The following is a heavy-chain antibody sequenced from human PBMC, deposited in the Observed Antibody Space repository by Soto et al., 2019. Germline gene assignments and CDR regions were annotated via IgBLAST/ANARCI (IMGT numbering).Heavy chain of an antibody. CDR1: GDSVSSNSAV. J-gene: IGHJ5*02. CDR2: TYYRSILHN. Sequence: QVQLQQSGPGLVKPSQTLSLTCAISGDSVSSNSAVWNWIRQSPSRGLEWLGRTYYRSILHNEYSVSVKGRMSINPEASKNQFALQLNSVSPEYTAMYYCARLVGNSWLEHWGQGTLVTVSS. D-gene: IGHD1-26*01. V-gene: IGHV6-1*01. CDR3: ARLVGNSWLEH.